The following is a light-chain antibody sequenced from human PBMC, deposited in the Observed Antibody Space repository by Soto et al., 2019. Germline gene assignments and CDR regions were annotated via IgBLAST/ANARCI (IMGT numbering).Light chain of an antibody. CDR3: QQYSSSSLT. Sequence: DIVMTQSPDSLAVSLGERATINCKSSQSVLYSANNMNYLAWYQQKPGQPPKLLIYWASTRESGVPDRFSGSGSGTDFTLTINSLQAADVAVYYCQQYSSSSLTFGQGTKVEIK. CDR1: QSVLYSANNMNY. V-gene: IGKV4-1*01. J-gene: IGKJ1*01. CDR2: WAS.